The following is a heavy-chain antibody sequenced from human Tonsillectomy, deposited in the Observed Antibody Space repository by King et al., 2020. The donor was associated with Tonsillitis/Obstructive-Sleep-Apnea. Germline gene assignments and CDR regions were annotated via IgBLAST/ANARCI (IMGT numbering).Heavy chain of an antibody. CDR2: IFSNDET. CDR1: GFSLSNARMG. J-gene: IGHJ6*02. V-gene: IGHV2-26*01. D-gene: IGHD1-26*01. Sequence: TLKESGPVLVKPTETLTLTCTVSGFSLSNARMGVSWIRQPPGKALEWLAHIFSNDETSYSTSLKTRLTISKDTSKSQVFLTMTNMDPVDTATYYCATVWETSSPTNDYYYGMDVWGQGTTVTVSS. CDR3: ATVWETSSPTNDYYYGMDV.